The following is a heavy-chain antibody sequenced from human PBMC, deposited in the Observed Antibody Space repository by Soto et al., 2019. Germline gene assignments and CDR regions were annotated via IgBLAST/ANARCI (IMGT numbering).Heavy chain of an antibody. CDR3: ATRRPHPSDDFWSGYRYYYYYMDV. V-gene: IGHV3-23*01. CDR2: ISGSGGST. J-gene: IGHJ6*03. D-gene: IGHD3-3*01. CDR1: GFTFSSYA. Sequence: EVQLLESGGGLVQPGGSLRLSCAASGFTFSSYAMSWVRQAPGKGLEWVSAISGSGGSTYYADSVKGRFTISRDNSKNTLYLRMNSLRAEDTAVYYCATRRPHPSDDFWSGYRYYYYYMDVWGKGTTVTVSS.